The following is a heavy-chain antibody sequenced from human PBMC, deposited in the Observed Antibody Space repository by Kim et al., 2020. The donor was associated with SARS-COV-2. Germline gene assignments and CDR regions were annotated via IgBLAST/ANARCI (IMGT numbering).Heavy chain of an antibody. V-gene: IGHV3-23*01. CDR3: AKDAIQSPEHELFDY. D-gene: IGHD1-7*01. CDR1: GFTFSSYA. J-gene: IGHJ4*02. Sequence: GGSLRLSCAASGFTFSSYAMSWVRQAPGKGLEWVSAISGSGGSTYYADSVKGRFTISRDNSKNTQYLQMNSLRAEDTAVYYCAKDAIQSPEHELFDYWGQGTLVTVSS. CDR2: ISGSGGST.